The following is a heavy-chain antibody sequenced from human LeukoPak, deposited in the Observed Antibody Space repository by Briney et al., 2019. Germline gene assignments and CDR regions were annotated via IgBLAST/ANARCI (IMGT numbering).Heavy chain of an antibody. CDR2: IIPIFGTA. J-gene: IGHJ4*01. CDR3: ASPPPRGGGYYDY. D-gene: IGHD3-22*01. V-gene: IGHV1-69*13. CDR1: GGTFSSYA. Sequence: ASVTVSCKASGGTFSSYAISWVRQAPGQGLEWMGGIIPIFGTANYAQKFQGRVTITADESTSTAYMELSRLRSEDTAVYSCASPPPRGGGYYDYWGPGTPVTPSS.